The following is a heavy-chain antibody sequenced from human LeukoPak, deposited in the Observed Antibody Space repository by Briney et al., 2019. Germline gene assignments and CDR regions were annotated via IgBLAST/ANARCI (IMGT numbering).Heavy chain of an antibody. CDR2: LYTGGST. V-gene: IGHV3-53*01. J-gene: IGHJ4*02. CDR1: GFLVSDNY. Sequence: GGSLRLSCAASGFLVSDNYMHWLRQAPGKGLEWVSVLYTGGSTYYADSGKGRFTISRDNSKNTLYLQMNSLRVEDTAVYYCARNAIAVAGCFDYWGQGTLVTVSS. CDR3: ARNAIAVAGCFDY. D-gene: IGHD6-19*01.